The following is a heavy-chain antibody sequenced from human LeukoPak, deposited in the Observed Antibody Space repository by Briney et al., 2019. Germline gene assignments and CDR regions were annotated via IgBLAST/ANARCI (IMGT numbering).Heavy chain of an antibody. Sequence: GASVKVSCKASGYTFTSYDINWVRQATGQGLEWMGWMNPNSGNTNYAQKLQGRVTMTTDTSTSTAYMELRSLRSDDTAVYYCARDQGGYDYGGDCDYWGQGTLVTVSS. D-gene: IGHD5-12*01. V-gene: IGHV1-18*01. CDR2: MNPNSGNT. CDR3: ARDQGGYDYGGDCDY. CDR1: GYTFTSYD. J-gene: IGHJ4*02.